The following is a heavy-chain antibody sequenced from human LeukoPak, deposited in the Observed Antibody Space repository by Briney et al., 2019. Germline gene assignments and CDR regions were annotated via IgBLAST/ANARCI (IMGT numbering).Heavy chain of an antibody. CDR2: ISSFSGTI. D-gene: IGHD6-19*01. CDR3: AKDPRVQWLPTGVGLDY. V-gene: IGHV3-48*01. CDR1: GITFSTYS. Sequence: GGSLRLSCVASGITFSTYSMNWVRQAPGKGLEWVSYISSFSGTINYADSVKGRFTISRDNSKNTLYLQMNSLRAEDTAVYYCAKDPRVQWLPTGVGLDYWGQGTLVTVSS. J-gene: IGHJ4*02.